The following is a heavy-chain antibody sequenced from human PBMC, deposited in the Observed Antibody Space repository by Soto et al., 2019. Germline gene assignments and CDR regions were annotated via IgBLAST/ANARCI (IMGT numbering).Heavy chain of an antibody. J-gene: IGHJ3*02. Sequence: GGSLRLSCAASGFTFSSYWMSWVRQAPGKGLEWVANIKQDGSEKYYVDSVKGRFTISRDNAKNSLYLQMNSLRAEDTAVYYCARAGPHSGSYHDAFDIWGQGTMVTVSS. CDR1: GFTFSSYW. CDR3: ARAGPHSGSYHDAFDI. V-gene: IGHV3-7*01. CDR2: IKQDGSEK. D-gene: IGHD1-26*01.